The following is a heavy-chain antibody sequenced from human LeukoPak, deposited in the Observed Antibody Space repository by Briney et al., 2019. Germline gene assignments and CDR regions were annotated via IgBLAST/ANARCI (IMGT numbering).Heavy chain of an antibody. V-gene: IGHV3-74*01. CDR3: TRSLSV. J-gene: IGHJ3*01. CDR2: IVSDGSTT. Sequence: GGSLRLSCVASGFTLSNHWMYWVRQAPGKGLVWVSRIVSDGSTTHYADSVKGRFTISRDNAKNTLYLQMSSLRAEDTAVYYCTRSLSVWGPGSMVTVSS. CDR1: GFTLSNHW.